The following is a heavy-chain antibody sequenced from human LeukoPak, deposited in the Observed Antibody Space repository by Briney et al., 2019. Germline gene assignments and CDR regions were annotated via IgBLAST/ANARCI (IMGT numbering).Heavy chain of an antibody. CDR1: GFTFSSYW. CDR2: INSDGSST. CDR3: AREGAVAGTDY. D-gene: IGHD6-19*01. J-gene: IGHJ4*02. V-gene: IGHV3-74*01. Sequence: GGSLRLSCAASGFTFSSYWMHWVRQAPGKGVVWVSRINSDGSSTSYADSVKGRFTISRDNAKNTLYLQMNSLRAEDTAVYYCAREGAVAGTDYWGQGTLVTVSS.